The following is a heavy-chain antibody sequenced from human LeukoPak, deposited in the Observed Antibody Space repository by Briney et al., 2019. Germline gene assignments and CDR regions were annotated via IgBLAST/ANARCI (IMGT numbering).Heavy chain of an antibody. CDR1: GYTFTGYY. Sequence: ASVKVSCKASGYTFTGYYMHWVRQAPGQGLEWMGWINPNSGGTNYAQKFQGRVTMTRDTSISTAYMEPSRLRSEDMAVYYCARARYETRIWPKSRYDYYHYMDVWGKGTTVTVSS. J-gene: IGHJ6*03. CDR2: INPNSGGT. D-gene: IGHD3-3*01. V-gene: IGHV1-2*02. CDR3: ARARYETRIWPKSRYDYYHYMDV.